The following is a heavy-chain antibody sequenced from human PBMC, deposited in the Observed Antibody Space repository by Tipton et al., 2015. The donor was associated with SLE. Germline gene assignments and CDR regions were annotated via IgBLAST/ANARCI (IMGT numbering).Heavy chain of an antibody. CDR1: GGSISGHY. CDR2: IYYRGNT. CDR3: ARDGLTAIPV. D-gene: IGHD2-21*02. Sequence: TLSLTCTVSGGSISGHYWSWIRQPPGQGLEWIGYIYYRGNTKSDPSLKSRVTISVDTSKNEFSLKLRSVSAADTAVYYCARDGLTAIPVWGQGTLVTVSS. V-gene: IGHV4-59*11. J-gene: IGHJ4*02.